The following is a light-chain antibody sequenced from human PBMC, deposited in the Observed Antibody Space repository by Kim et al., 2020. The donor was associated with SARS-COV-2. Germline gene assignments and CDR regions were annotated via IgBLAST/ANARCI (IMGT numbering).Light chain of an antibody. CDR2: LNSDGSH. J-gene: IGLJ3*02. Sequence: QPVLTQSPSASASLGASVKLTCTLSSGHSSYAIAWHQQQPEKGPRYLMKLNSDGSHSKGDGIPDRFSGSSSGAERYLTISSLQSEDEADYYCQTWGTGPWVFGRGTQLTVL. V-gene: IGLV4-69*01. CDR3: QTWGTGPWV. CDR1: SGHSSYA.